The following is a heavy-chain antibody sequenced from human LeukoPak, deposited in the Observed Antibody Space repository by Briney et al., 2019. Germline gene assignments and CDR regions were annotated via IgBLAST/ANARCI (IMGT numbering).Heavy chain of an antibody. CDR3: AAAYYYDSSGTFEGLGYFDY. CDR1: GGSISSGGYY. V-gene: IGHV4-31*03. CDR2: IYYSGST. J-gene: IGHJ4*02. D-gene: IGHD3-22*01. Sequence: PSETLSLTCTVSGGSISSGGYYWSWIRQHPGKGLEWIGYIYYSGSTYYNPSLKSRVTISVDTSKNQFSLKLSSVTAADTAVYYCAAAYYYDSSGTFEGLGYFDYWGQGTLVTVSS.